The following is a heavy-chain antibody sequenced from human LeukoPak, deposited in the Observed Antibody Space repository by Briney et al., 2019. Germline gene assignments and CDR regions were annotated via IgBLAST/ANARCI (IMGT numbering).Heavy chain of an antibody. V-gene: IGHV3-23*01. D-gene: IGHD1-26*01. Sequence: GGSLRLSCAASGFTFSGYGMSWVRQAPGKGLEWVSAISGSGGSTYYADSVKGRFTISRDNSKNTLYLQMNSLRAEDTAVYYCAKRGVGATTNFDYWGQGTLVTVSS. CDR2: ISGSGGST. CDR1: GFTFSGYG. J-gene: IGHJ4*02. CDR3: AKRGVGATTNFDY.